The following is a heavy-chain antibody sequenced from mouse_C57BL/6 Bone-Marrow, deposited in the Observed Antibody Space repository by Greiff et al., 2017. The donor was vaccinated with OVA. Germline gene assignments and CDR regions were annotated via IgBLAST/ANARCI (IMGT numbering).Heavy chain of an antibody. V-gene: IGHV1-69*01. CDR2: IDPYDSYT. CDR3: ARYYHVYFDV. Sequence: QVQLQQPGAELVMPGASVKLSCKASGYTFTSYCMHWVKQRPGQGLEWIGEIDPYDSYTNYNQKFKGKSTLTVDKSSSTAYMQLSSLTSEDSAVYYCARYYHVYFDVGGSGTAVTVTA. CDR1: GYTFTSYC. D-gene: IGHD1-1*01. J-gene: IGHJ1*01.